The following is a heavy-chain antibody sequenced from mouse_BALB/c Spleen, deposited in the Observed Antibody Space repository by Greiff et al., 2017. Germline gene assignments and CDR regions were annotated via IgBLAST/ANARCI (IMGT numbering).Heavy chain of an antibody. CDR3: ATYYRYDGRFAY. V-gene: IGHV5-17*02. Sequence: EVHLVESGGGLVQPGGSRKLSCAASGFTFSSFGMHWVRQAPEKGLEWVAYISSGSSTIYYADTVKGRFTISRDNPKNTLFLQMTSLRSEDTAMYYCATYYRYDGRFAYWGQGTLVTVSA. J-gene: IGHJ3*01. CDR2: ISSGSSTI. D-gene: IGHD2-14*01. CDR1: GFTFSSFG.